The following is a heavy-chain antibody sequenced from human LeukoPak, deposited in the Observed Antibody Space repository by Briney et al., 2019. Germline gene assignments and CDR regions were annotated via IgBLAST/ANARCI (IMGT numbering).Heavy chain of an antibody. CDR3: ATYRQVLLPFES. CDR2: IFPSGGEI. CDR1: GFTFSTFA. V-gene: IGHV3-23*01. Sequence: GGSLRVSCEASGFTFSTFAMIWVRQPPGKGLEWVSSIFPSGGEIHHADSVRGRFTISRDNSKSTLSLQMNSLRAEDTAIYYCATYRQVLLPFESWGQGTLVTVSS. J-gene: IGHJ4*02. D-gene: IGHD2-8*02.